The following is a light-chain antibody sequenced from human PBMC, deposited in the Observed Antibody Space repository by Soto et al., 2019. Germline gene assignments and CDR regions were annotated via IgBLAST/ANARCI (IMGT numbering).Light chain of an antibody. CDR3: QQYGSSPGTT. CDR2: GAS. CDR1: PSVSSRF. J-gene: IGKJ5*01. V-gene: IGKV3-20*01. Sequence: EIVLTQSPGTLSLSPGERATLSCRASPSVSSRFLAWYQQKPGQAPRLRIYGASTRASRIPDRFSGSGAGAHFTLTISKQEPEDFAGYYCQQYGSSPGTTFGQRTRLEIK.